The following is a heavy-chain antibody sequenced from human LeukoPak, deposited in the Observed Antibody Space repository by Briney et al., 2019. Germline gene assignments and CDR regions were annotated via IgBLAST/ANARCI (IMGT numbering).Heavy chain of an antibody. V-gene: IGHV4-59*12. Sequence: SETLSLTCTVSGGSISSYYWSWIRQPPGKGLEWIGYIYYSGSTNYNPSLKSRVTMSVDTSKNQFSLKLSSVTAADTAVYYCARGRYSYGIHDAFDIWGQGTMVTVSS. J-gene: IGHJ3*02. CDR3: ARGRYSYGIHDAFDI. D-gene: IGHD5-18*01. CDR1: GGSISSYY. CDR2: IYYSGST.